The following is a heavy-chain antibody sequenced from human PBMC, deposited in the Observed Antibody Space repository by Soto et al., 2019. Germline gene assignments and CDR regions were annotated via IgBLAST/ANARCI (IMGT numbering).Heavy chain of an antibody. Sequence: EVQLVESGGGLVKPGGSLRLSCAASGFTFSSYSMNWVRQAPGKGLEWVSSISSSSSCIYYADSVKGRFTISRDNAKNSLYLQMNSLRAEATAVYYCARDGGSDTAMSIGFDYWGQGTLVTVSS. CDR2: ISSSSSCI. V-gene: IGHV3-21*01. D-gene: IGHD5-18*01. CDR3: ARDGGSDTAMSIGFDY. CDR1: GFTFSSYS. J-gene: IGHJ4*02.